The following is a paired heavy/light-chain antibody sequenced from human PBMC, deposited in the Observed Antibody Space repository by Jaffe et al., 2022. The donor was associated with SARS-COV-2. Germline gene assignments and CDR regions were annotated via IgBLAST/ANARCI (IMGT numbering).Light chain of an antibody. J-gene: IGKJ1*01. Sequence: EIVLTQSPGTLSVSPGERATLSCRASQSISPYLAWYQQKPGQVPRLLIYDTSARATGLPDRFSGSGSGTDFTLTISRLEPEDSAVYFCQQYRNSPWTFGQGTKVEIK. CDR2: DTS. V-gene: IGKV3-20*01. CDR3: QQYRNSPWT. CDR1: QSISPY.
Heavy chain of an antibody. D-gene: IGHD3-10*01. CDR2: IREDGTER. J-gene: IGHJ1*01. CDR3: ATGGHYYGL. V-gene: IGHV3-7*01. Sequence: LVQSGGGLVQPGGSLRLTCAASGFTFSSQRMTWVRQAPGKGLEWVAHIREDGTERDYVDSVKGRFTISRDNAKNSLYLQMNSLRVEDTAVYHCATGGHYYGLWGQGTPVTVSS. CDR1: GFTFSSQR.